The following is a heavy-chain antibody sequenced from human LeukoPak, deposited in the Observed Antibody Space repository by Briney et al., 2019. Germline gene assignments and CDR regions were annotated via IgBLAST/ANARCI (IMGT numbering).Heavy chain of an antibody. J-gene: IGHJ4*02. CDR1: GYTFTSYY. D-gene: IGHD2-2*02. V-gene: IGHV1-46*03. Sequence: ASVKVSCKTSGYTFTSYYMHWVRQAPGQGLEWMGIINLNGGSTKYAQKFQGRVTMTRDTSTSTVYIELSSLRSEETAVYYCTRVYCSSSSCYNADYWGQGTLVTVSS. CDR2: INLNGGST. CDR3: TRVYCSSSSCYNADY.